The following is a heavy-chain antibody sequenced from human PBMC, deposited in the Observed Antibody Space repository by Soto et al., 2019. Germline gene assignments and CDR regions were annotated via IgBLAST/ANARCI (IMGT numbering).Heavy chain of an antibody. CDR3: ARDRRGYSYEVGGMDV. D-gene: IGHD5-18*01. V-gene: IGHV4-31*03. Sequence: SETLSLTCTVSGGSISSGGYYWSWIRQHPGKGLEWIEYIYYSGSTYYNPSLKSRVTISVDTSKNQFSLKLSSVTAADTAVYYCARDRRGYSYEVGGMDVWGQGTTVTVSS. CDR1: GGSISSGGYY. CDR2: IYYSGST. J-gene: IGHJ6*02.